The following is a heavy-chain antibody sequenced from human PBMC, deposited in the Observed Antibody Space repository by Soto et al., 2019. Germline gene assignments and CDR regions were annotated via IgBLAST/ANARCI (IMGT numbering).Heavy chain of an antibody. V-gene: IGHV1-3*01. CDR2: INAGNGNT. CDR1: GYTFTSYA. J-gene: IGHJ5*02. Sequence: ASVKVSCKASGYTFTSYAMHWVRQAPGQRLEWMGWINAGNGNTKYSQKFQGRVTITRDTSASTAYMELSSLRSEDTAVYYCARHITILEWLLYLRWFDPWGQGTLVTVSS. D-gene: IGHD3-3*01. CDR3: ARHITILEWLLYLRWFDP.